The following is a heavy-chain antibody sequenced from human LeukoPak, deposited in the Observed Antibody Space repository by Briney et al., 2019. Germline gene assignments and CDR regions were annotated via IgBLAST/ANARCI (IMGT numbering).Heavy chain of an antibody. J-gene: IGHJ4*02. D-gene: IGHD6-13*01. V-gene: IGHV3-7*01. Sequence: GGSLRLSCAASGFTFSSYWMSWVRQAPGKGLEWVANIKQDGSEKYYVDSVKGRFTISRDNAKNSLYLQMNSLRAEDTAVYYCARSYSSSWVYYFDYWGQGTLVTVSS. CDR3: ARSYSSSWVYYFDY. CDR2: IKQDGSEK. CDR1: GFTFSSYW.